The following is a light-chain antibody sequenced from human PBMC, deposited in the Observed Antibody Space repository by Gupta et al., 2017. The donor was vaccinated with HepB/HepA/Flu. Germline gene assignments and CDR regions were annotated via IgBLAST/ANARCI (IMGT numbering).Light chain of an antibody. CDR2: GAS. CDR3: QQYNNWPPLT. V-gene: IGKV3-15*01. Sequence: EIVMRQYPATLSVSQGERATLSCRASQSVRSNLAWYQQKPGQAPRLLIYGASTSATYIPARFSGSGSGTEFTLTISSLQSEDFAVYYCQQYNNWPPLTFGGGTKVEIK. J-gene: IGKJ4*01. CDR1: QSVRSN.